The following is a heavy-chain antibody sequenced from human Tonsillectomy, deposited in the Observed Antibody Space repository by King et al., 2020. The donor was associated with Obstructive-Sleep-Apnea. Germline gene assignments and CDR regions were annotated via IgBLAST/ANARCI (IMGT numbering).Heavy chain of an antibody. CDR2: IYYSGST. J-gene: IGHJ4*02. CDR3: AGVAGHRFDH. V-gene: IGHV4-39*07. CDR1: GVSFSSSNSY. Sequence: QVQLQESGPGLLKPSETLSLTCTVSGVSFSSSNSYWGWIRQPPGKGLEWIGTIYYSGSTYYNPSLRSRVTTSVDTSKSQFSLKLTSVTASDTAVYYCAGVAGHRFDHWGQGTLVTVSS.